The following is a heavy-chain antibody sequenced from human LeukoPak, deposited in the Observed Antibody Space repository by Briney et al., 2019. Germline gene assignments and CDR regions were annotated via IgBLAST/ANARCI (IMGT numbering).Heavy chain of an antibody. CDR2: IIPILGIA. Sequence: SVKVSCKASGGTFSSYTISWVRQAPGQGLEWMGRIIPILGIANYAQKFQGRVTITADKSTSTAYMELSSLRSEDTAVYYCASLRSAVTAALDYWGQGTLVTVSS. J-gene: IGHJ4*02. CDR1: GGTFSSYT. D-gene: IGHD4-11*01. V-gene: IGHV1-69*02. CDR3: ASLRSAVTAALDY.